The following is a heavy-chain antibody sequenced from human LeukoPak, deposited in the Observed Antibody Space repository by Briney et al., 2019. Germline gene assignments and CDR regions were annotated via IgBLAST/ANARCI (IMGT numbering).Heavy chain of an antibody. CDR2: ISDSGGST. CDR1: GFTFSSSA. J-gene: IGHJ4*02. V-gene: IGHV3-23*01. Sequence: PGGSLRLSCAASGFTFSSSAMSWVRQAPGKGLEWVSTISDSGGSTYYADSVKGRFTISRDDSKNTLYLQMNSLRAEDTAVYYCARDTIYGDYTGPVFDYWGQGTLVTVSS. CDR3: ARDTIYGDYTGPVFDY. D-gene: IGHD4-17*01.